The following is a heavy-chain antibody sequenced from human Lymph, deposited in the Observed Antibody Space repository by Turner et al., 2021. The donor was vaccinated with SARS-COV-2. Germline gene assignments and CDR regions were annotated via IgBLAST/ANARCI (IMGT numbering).Heavy chain of an antibody. CDR1: GGTFSSYA. V-gene: IGHV1-69*10. D-gene: IGHD1-20*01. J-gene: IGHJ4*02. CDR2: IIPMRDIA. Sequence: QVQLVQPGAEVKKPGSSVKVSCKASGGTFSSYAISWVRQAPGQGLEWMGGIIPMRDIANYAQKFQGRVTITADKSTSTAYMELSSLRSEDTAVYYCARDVTGPLGYWGQGTLVTVSS. CDR3: ARDVTGPLGY.